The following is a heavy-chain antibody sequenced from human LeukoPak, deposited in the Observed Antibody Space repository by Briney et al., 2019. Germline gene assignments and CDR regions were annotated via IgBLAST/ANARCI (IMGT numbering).Heavy chain of an antibody. J-gene: IGHJ3*02. D-gene: IGHD3-22*01. CDR3: AREGTMIVYAFDI. Sequence: SETLSLTCTVSGGSISSSSYYWGWIRQPPGKGLEWIGSIYYSGSTYYNPSLKSRVTISVDTSKNQFSLKLSSVTAADTAVYYCAREGTMIVYAFDIWGQGTMVTVSS. V-gene: IGHV4-39*02. CDR1: GGSISSSSYY. CDR2: IYYSGST.